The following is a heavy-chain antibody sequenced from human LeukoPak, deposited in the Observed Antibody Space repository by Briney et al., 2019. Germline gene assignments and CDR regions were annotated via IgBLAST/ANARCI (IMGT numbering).Heavy chain of an antibody. V-gene: IGHV3-30*04. CDR1: GFTFSSYA. Sequence: GGSLRLSCAASGFTFSSYAMHWVRQAPGKGLEWVAVISYDGSNKYYADSVKGRFTISRDNSKNTLYLQMNSLRAEDTAVYYCASNGDYGSFDYWGQGTLVTVSS. CDR3: ASNGDYGSFDY. D-gene: IGHD4-17*01. CDR2: ISYDGSNK. J-gene: IGHJ4*02.